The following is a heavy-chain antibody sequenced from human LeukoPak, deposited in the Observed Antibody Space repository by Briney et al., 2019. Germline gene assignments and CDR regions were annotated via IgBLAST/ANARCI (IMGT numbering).Heavy chain of an antibody. CDR2: IYSGGST. Sequence: GGSLRLSCAASGFTVSSNYMSWVRQAPGKGLGWVSVIYSGGSTYYADSVKGRFTISRDNSKNTLYLQMNSLRAEDTAVYYCARDSAGQRWPQGGFDYWGQGTLVTVSS. CDR1: GFTVSSNY. CDR3: ARDSAGQRWPQGGFDY. D-gene: IGHD5-24*01. V-gene: IGHV3-66*01. J-gene: IGHJ4*02.